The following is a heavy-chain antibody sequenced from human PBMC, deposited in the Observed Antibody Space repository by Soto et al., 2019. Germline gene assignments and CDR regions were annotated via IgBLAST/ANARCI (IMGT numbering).Heavy chain of an antibody. V-gene: IGHV1-58*01. CDR1: GFTFTSSA. Sequence: SVKVSCKASGFTFTSSAVQWVRQARGQRLEWIGWIVVGSGNTNYAQKFQERVTITRDMSTSTAYMELSSLRSEDTAVYYCAAGGSWCFEYYYYYYGMYVWGQGTTVPVSS. CDR3: AAGGSWCFEYYYYYYGMYV. D-gene: IGHD2-15*01. J-gene: IGHJ6*02. CDR2: IVVGSGNT.